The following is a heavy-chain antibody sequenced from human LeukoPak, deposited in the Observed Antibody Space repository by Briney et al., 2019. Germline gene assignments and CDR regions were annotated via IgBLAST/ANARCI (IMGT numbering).Heavy chain of an antibody. V-gene: IGHV3-7*03. Sequence: GGSLRLSCVASGFTFSDYWMTWVRQAPGKGLERVANIKEDGNKQYYLDSVKGRFTISRDNGKNSLYLQMNSLRAEDTAIYYCAKGYTRDSSSWPWGQGTQVTVSS. D-gene: IGHD6-13*01. J-gene: IGHJ5*02. CDR2: IKEDGNKQ. CDR3: AKGYTRDSSSWP. CDR1: GFTFSDYW.